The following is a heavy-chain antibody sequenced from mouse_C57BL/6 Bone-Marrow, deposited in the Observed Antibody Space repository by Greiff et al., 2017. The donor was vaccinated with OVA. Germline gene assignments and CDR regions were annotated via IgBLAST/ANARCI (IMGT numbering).Heavy chain of an antibody. Sequence: LQESGAELMKPGASVKLSCKATGYTFTGYWIEWVKQRPGHGLEWIGEILPGSGSTNYNEKFKGKATFTADTSSNTAYMQLSSLTTEDSAIYYCARSSYYYGSSRDYFDYWGQGTTLTVSS. CDR3: ARSSYYYGSSRDYFDY. CDR2: ILPGSGST. V-gene: IGHV1-9*01. J-gene: IGHJ2*01. D-gene: IGHD1-1*01. CDR1: GYTFTGYW.